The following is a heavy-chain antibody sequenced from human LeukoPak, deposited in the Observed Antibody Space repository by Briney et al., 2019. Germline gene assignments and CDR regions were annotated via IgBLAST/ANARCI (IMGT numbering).Heavy chain of an antibody. D-gene: IGHD5-12*01. J-gene: IGHJ6*03. V-gene: IGHV3-21*01. CDR3: AYTSGYDFSSYYYYYMDV. CDR1: GFIFSSYS. Sequence: GGSLRLSCAASGFIFSSYSMNWVRQAPGKGLEWVSSISSGSSYIYYADSVKGRFTVSRDNAKNSLYLQMNSLSAEDTAVYYCAYTSGYDFSSYYYYYMDVWGKGTTVTVSS. CDR2: ISSGSSYI.